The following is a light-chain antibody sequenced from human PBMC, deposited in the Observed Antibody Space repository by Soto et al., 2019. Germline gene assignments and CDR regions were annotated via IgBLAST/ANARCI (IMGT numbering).Light chain of an antibody. CDR2: AAS. CDR3: QQLNSYPWVT. J-gene: IGKJ3*01. Sequence: DIQLTQSPSFLSASVGDRVTITCRASQGIRSYLAWYQQKPGKAPKLLIYAASTLQSGVPSRFSGSGSGTEFTLTISSLQPEDFATYYCQQLNSYPWVTFGPGTKVDIK. V-gene: IGKV1-9*01. CDR1: QGIRSY.